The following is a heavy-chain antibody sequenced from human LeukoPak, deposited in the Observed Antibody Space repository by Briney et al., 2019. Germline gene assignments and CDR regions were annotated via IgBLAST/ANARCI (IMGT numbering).Heavy chain of an antibody. CDR2: INPNSGST. V-gene: IGHV1-2*02. CDR1: GYTFTGYY. J-gene: IGHJ4*02. CDR3: ARINYDSSGAKYYFDY. Sequence: VASVKVSCKASGYTFTGYYMHWVRQAPGQGLEWMGWINPNSGSTNYAQKFQGRVTMTRDTSISTAYMELSRLRSDDTAVYYCARINYDSSGAKYYFDYWGQGTLVTVSS. D-gene: IGHD3-22*01.